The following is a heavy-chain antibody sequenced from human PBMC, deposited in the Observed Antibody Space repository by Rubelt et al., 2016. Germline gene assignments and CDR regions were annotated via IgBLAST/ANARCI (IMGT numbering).Heavy chain of an antibody. CDR1: GGSISSGGYY. Sequence: QVQLQESGPGLVKPSQTLSLTCTVSGGSISSGGYYWSWIRQHPGKGLEWIGYIYYSGSTYYNPSLKSRVTISVDTSKNQFSLKLSSGTAAETAGYYWAREGRVRGELNLDYWGQGTLVTVSS. V-gene: IGHV4-31*03. CDR2: IYYSGST. J-gene: IGHJ4*02. CDR3: AREGRVRGELNLDY. D-gene: IGHD3-10*01.